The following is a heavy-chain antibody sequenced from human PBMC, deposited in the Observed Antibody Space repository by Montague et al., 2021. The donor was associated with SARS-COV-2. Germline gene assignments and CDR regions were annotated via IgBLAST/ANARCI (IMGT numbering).Heavy chain of an antibody. V-gene: IGHV4-39*01. D-gene: IGHD3-10*01. CDR3: ARHITGSGNAFDI. Sequence: SETLSLTCTVSGVSVSSSSYYWGWIRQPPGKGLEWIGSFYYTGSTYYNPSLKSRVTISVDTSKNQFSLKLSSVTAADTAVYYCARHITGSGNAFDIWGQGTMVTVSS. CDR1: GVSVSSSSYY. CDR2: FYYTGST. J-gene: IGHJ3*02.